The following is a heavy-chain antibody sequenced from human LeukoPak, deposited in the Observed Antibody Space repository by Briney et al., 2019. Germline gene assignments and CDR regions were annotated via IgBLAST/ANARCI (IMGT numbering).Heavy chain of an antibody. CDR2: ISSSSSYI. J-gene: IGHJ4*02. CDR3: ARDPLYCSSTSCFFDY. V-gene: IGHV3-21*01. Sequence: GGSLRLSCAASGFTFSSYSMNWVRQAPGEGLEWVSSISSSSSYIYYADSVKGRFTISRDNAKNSLYLQMNSLRAEDTAVYYCARDPLYCSSTSCFFDYWGQGTLVTVSS. CDR1: GFTFSSYS. D-gene: IGHD2-2*01.